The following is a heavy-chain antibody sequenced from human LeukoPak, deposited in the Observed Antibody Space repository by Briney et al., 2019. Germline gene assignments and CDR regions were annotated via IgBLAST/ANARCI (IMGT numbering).Heavy chain of an antibody. J-gene: IGHJ5*02. CDR2: IYYSGST. D-gene: IGHD4-17*01. V-gene: IGHV4-39*07. Sequence: SETLSLTCTVSGGSISSSSYYWGWIRQPPGKGLEWIGSIYYSGSTYYNPSLKSRVTISVDTSKNQFSLKLSSVTAADTAVYYCARGLDYGDYTWFDPWGQGTLVTVSS. CDR1: GGSISSSSYY. CDR3: ARGLDYGDYTWFDP.